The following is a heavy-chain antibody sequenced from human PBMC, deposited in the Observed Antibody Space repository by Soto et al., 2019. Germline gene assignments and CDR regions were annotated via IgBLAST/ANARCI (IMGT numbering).Heavy chain of an antibody. CDR2: VGGTDVYSDGFA. D-gene: IGHD7-27*01. CDR1: GFILNNYA. CDR3: VKRGRNWGAFEF. Sequence: VQLLESGGDLVQPGGPLSLSCVASGFILNNYAMSWVRQAPGKWLEWVSTVGGTDVYSDGFAWCEASVKGRFTIYRDSSANTPFLHLDNLSAEDSALYYCVKRGRNWGAFEFWGQGTTVVVSS. V-gene: IGHV3-23*01. J-gene: IGHJ3*01.